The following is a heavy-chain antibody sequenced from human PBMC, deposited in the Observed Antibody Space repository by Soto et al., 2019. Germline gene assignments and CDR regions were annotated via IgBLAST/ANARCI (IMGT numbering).Heavy chain of an antibody. Sequence: EVQLLESGGGLVQPGGSLRLSCAASGFTFSSYAMSWVRQAPGKGLEWVSAIIGSGGSTYYADSVKGRFTISRDNSKKTLYLQMNSLRAEDTAVYYCAKDGLRFLEGLRQIENWYFDLWGRGTLVTVSS. J-gene: IGHJ2*01. CDR2: IIGSGGST. CDR3: AKDGLRFLEGLRQIENWYFDL. D-gene: IGHD3-3*01. CDR1: GFTFSSYA. V-gene: IGHV3-23*01.